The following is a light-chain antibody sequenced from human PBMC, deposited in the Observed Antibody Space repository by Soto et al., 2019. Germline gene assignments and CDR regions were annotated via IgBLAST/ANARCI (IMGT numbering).Light chain of an antibody. CDR3: ISDTGSSTYYV. V-gene: IGLV2-14*01. J-gene: IGLJ1*01. Sequence: QSALTQPASVSGSHGKSITISCSRTSSDIGSNNYVARYQQFPGKTPIILLDGVSNRHSGVSSRYSGSKSGNTASLYISGLQPEDEADYYSISDTGSSTYYVFGSGTKVTVL. CDR1: SSDIGSNNY. CDR2: GVS.